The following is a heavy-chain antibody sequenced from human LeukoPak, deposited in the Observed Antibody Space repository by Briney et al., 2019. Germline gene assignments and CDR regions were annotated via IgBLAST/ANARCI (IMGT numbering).Heavy chain of an antibody. CDR2: ISGSTGRT. CDR1: GFTFKNSA. Sequence: QTGGSLRLSCAASGFTFKNSAMSWVRQAPGKGLEWVSAISGSTGRTYYADSVKGRFTIPRDNSKNTLYLQMNNLRAEDTAVYYCAPRVVGSAPFDYWGQGTLVTVSS. V-gene: IGHV3-23*01. CDR3: APRVVGSAPFDY. D-gene: IGHD2-15*01. J-gene: IGHJ4*02.